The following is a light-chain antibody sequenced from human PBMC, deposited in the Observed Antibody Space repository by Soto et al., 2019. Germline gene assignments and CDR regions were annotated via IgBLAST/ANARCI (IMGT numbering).Light chain of an antibody. J-gene: IGKJ3*01. CDR3: QQAYSFPFT. CDR1: QDISSW. Sequence: DIQMTQSPSSVSASVGDRVTITCRASQDISSWVAWFQQKPGKAPKLLVFAASSLPRGVPSRFSGSESGADFTLTISSLQPEDFATYYRQQAYSFPFTFGPGTKVDFK. CDR2: AAS. V-gene: IGKV1-12*01.